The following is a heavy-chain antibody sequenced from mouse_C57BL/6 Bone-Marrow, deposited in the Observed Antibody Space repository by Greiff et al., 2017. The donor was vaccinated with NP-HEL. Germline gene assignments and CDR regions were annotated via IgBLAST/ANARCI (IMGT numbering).Heavy chain of an antibody. CDR3: TTWGYYGSTHWYFDV. J-gene: IGHJ1*03. D-gene: IGHD1-1*01. CDR2: IDPENGDT. V-gene: IGHV14-4*01. Sequence: VQLKQSGAELVRPGASVKLSCTASGFNIKDDYMHWVKQRPEQGLEWIGWIDPENGDTEYASKFQGKATITADTSSNTAYLQLSSLTSEDTAVYYCTTWGYYGSTHWYFDVWGTGTTVTVSS. CDR1: GFNIKDDY.